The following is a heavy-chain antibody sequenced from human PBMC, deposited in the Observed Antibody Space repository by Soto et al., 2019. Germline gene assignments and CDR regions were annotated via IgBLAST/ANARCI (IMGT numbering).Heavy chain of an antibody. CDR3: ARDRWFDP. J-gene: IGHJ5*02. V-gene: IGHV3-23*01. CDR2: ISDSGDTT. CDR1: GLIFSKYA. Sequence: GGSLRLSCTASGLIFSKYAMSWVRQAPGKGLEWVSSISDSGDTTHYADSVKGRFTISRDNSNNTLYLQMKSLTAEDTAIYFCARDRWFDPWGQGTLVTVSS.